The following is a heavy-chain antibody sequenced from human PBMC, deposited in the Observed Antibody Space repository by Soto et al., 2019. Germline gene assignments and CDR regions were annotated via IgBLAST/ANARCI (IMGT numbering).Heavy chain of an antibody. CDR3: ARIPSSSWYYYFDY. Sequence: QVQLQESGPGLVKPSETLPLTCTVSGGSISSYYWSWIRQPPGKGLEWIGYIYYSGSTNYNPSLKSRVTISLDTSKNQFSLKLSSVTAADTAVYYCARIPSSSWYYYFDYWGQGTLVTVSS. D-gene: IGHD6-13*01. V-gene: IGHV4-59*01. CDR2: IYYSGST. CDR1: GGSISSYY. J-gene: IGHJ4*02.